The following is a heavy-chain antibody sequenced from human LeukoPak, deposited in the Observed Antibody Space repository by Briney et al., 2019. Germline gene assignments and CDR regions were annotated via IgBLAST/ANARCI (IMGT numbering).Heavy chain of an antibody. CDR1: GYTFTNYG. CDR3: ARGPYYYMDV. Sequence: ASVKVSCKASGYTFTNYGISWVRQAPGQGLEWMAGIIPIFGTTNYAQKFQGRVTITADESTSTAYMELSSLRSEDTAVYYCARGPYYYMDVWGKGTTVTVSS. CDR2: IIPIFGTT. V-gene: IGHV1-69*13. J-gene: IGHJ6*03.